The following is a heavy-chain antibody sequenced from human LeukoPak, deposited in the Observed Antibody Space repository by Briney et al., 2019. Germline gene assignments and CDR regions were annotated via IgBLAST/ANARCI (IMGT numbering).Heavy chain of an antibody. V-gene: IGHV4-38-2*02. CDR2: IFHTGST. Sequence: SETLSLNCSVSGYSITSGYYWGWIRQPPGKGLEWIGSIFHTGSTYQNPSLKSRVTISVGTSKNQFSLKVKSVTAADTAVYYCVRDLGSSLVHQGLDPWGQGAPVTVSS. CDR3: VRDLGSSLVHQGLDP. J-gene: IGHJ5*02. D-gene: IGHD6-13*01. CDR1: GYSITSGYY.